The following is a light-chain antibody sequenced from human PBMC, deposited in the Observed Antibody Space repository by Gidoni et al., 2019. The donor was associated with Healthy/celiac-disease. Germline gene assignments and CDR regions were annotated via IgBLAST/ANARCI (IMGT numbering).Light chain of an antibody. Sequence: DIQMTLSPSTLSASVGDRVTITCRASQSISSWLAWYQQKPGKAPKLLIYDASSLESGVPSRFSGSGSGTEFTLTISSLQPDDFATYYCQQYNSLWTFGQGTKVEIK. CDR2: DAS. CDR1: QSISSW. V-gene: IGKV1-5*01. J-gene: IGKJ1*01. CDR3: QQYNSLWT.